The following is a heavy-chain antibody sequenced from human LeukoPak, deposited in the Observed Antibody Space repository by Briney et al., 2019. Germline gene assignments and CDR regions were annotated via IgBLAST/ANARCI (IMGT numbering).Heavy chain of an antibody. CDR1: GGSISSYY. V-gene: IGHV4-4*07. CDR2: IYTSGST. D-gene: IGHD5-24*01. Sequence: ASETLSLTCTVSGGSISSYYWSWIRQPAGMGLEWIGRIYTSGSTNYNPSLKSRVTMSVDTSKNQFSLKLSSVTAADTAVYYCAGVWGWLHPGAFDIWGQGTMVTVSS. CDR3: AGVWGWLHPGAFDI. J-gene: IGHJ3*02.